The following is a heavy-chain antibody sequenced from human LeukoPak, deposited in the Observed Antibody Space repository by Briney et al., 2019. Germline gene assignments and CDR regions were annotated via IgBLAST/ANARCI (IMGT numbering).Heavy chain of an antibody. J-gene: IGHJ4*02. CDR3: ARDPYYYDSSGYPFDY. CDR2: IYTSGST. Sequence: SETLSLTCTVSGGSISSGSYYWSWIRQPAGKGLEWIGRIYTSGSTNYNPSLKSRVTISVDTSKNQFSLKLSSVTAADTAVYYCARDPYYYDSSGYPFDYWGQGTLVTVSS. D-gene: IGHD3-22*01. CDR1: GGSISSGSYY. V-gene: IGHV4-61*02.